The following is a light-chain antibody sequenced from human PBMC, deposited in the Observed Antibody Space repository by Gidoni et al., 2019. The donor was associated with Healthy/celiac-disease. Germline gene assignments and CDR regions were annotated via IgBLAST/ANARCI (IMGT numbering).Light chain of an antibody. V-gene: IGKV2-28*01. CDR3: RQAVHPLRYT. CDR1: QSLLHSNEYNY. Sequence: IVMSQSPLSLPVTPGEPASISCRSSQSLLHSNEYNYFDLYLQKPGQYPQLLIYLGSNRAPGVPDRWSGSGSGTDFTLKISRVEAEDVGVDYCRQAVHPLRYTFGQGTKQEIK. CDR2: LGS. J-gene: IGKJ2*01.